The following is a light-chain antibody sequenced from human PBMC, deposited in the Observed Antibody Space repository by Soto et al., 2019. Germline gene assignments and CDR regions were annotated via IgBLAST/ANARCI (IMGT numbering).Light chain of an antibody. V-gene: IGLV2-14*01. CDR3: SSYTTRSTLV. Sequence: QPGLTQPASVSGSPGQSITISCTGTSSDVGAYDFVSWYQHYPGKAPKLVTFDVTHRPPGISDRFSGSKSANTASLTISGLQAEDEAFYYCSSYTTRSTLVFGGGTKVTVL. CDR1: SSDVGAYDF. J-gene: IGLJ2*01. CDR2: DVT.